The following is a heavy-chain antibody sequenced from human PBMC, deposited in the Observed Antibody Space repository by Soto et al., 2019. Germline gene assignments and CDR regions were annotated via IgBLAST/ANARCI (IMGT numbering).Heavy chain of an antibody. D-gene: IGHD4-4*01. CDR3: AKSGASEDRYSDYRWEG. V-gene: IGHV3-23*01. J-gene: IGHJ6*01. CDR2: ISGSGGGT. Sequence: GGSLRLSCAASGFTFSTHAMTWVRQTPGKGLEWVSAISGSGGGTYYANSVKGRFTISRDDSQSTLYLHMISLRAADTAVYYCAKSGASEDRYSDYRWEGWGQGPT. CDR1: GFTFSTHA.